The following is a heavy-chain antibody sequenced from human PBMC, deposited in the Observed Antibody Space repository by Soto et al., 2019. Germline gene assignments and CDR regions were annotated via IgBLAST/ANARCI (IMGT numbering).Heavy chain of an antibody. D-gene: IGHD3-10*01. J-gene: IGHJ5*02. V-gene: IGHV4-59*01. CDR1: GGSISSYY. CDR2: IYYSGST. CDR3: ARDQGHYYGSGSYSRRLSWFDP. Sequence: SETLSLTCTVSGGSISSYYWSWIRQPPGKGLEWIGYIYYSGSTNYNPSLKSRVTISVDTSKNQFSLKLSSVTAADTAVYYCARDQGHYYGSGSYSRRLSWFDPWGQGTLVTVSS.